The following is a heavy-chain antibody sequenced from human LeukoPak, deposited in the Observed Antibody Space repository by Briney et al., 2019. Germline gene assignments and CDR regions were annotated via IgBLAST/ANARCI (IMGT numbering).Heavy chain of an antibody. CDR3: AREIFWSGYYSNLHFDY. D-gene: IGHD3-3*01. J-gene: IGHJ4*02. Sequence: GGSLRLSCAASGFTVGSNYMSWVRQAPGKGLGWVSVIYSGGSTYYADSVKGRFTISRDNAKNSLYLQMNSLRAEDTAVYYCAREIFWSGYYSNLHFDYWGQGTLVTVSS. CDR2: IYSGGST. CDR1: GFTVGSNY. V-gene: IGHV3-53*01.